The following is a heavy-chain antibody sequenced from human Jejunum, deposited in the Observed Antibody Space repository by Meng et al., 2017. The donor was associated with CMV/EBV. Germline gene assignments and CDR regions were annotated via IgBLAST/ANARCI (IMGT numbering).Heavy chain of an antibody. CDR1: GFSFSDYY. CDR2: ISLSGSTI. D-gene: IGHD3-16*02. J-gene: IGHJ5*02. CDR3: ARGGGFIRFDP. Sequence: CAVSGFSFSDYYMSWIRQAPGKGLEWLSYISLSGSTIYYADSVKGRFTISRDNANNLLYLQMNSLRADDTAVYYCARGGGFIRFDPWGQGTLVTVSS. V-gene: IGHV3-11*01.